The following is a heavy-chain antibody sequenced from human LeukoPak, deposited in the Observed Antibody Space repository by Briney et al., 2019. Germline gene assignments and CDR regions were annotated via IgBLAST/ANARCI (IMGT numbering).Heavy chain of an antibody. CDR2: IYYSGSP. CDR1: GGSISSYN. V-gene: IGHV4-59*08. Sequence: SETLSLTCTVSGGSISSYNWSWIRQPPGKGLEGIGYIYYSGSPNYHPSLKSRVTISVDTSTHQFSLKLSSVTAADTAVYYCARRQPPDYWGQGTLVTVSS. CDR3: ARRQPPDY. J-gene: IGHJ4*02. D-gene: IGHD1-1*01.